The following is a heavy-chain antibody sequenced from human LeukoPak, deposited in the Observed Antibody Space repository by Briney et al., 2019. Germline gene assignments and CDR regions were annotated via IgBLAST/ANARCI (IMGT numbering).Heavy chain of an antibody. D-gene: IGHD1-26*01. CDR3: ARRYSGSYHDY. CDR2: IYYSGST. CDR1: GDSISGYY. J-gene: IGHJ4*02. V-gene: IGHV4-59*01. Sequence: PSETLSLTCTVSGDSISGYYWSWIRQPPGKGLEWIGYIYYSGSTNYNPSLKSRVTISVDMSKNQFSLKLSSVTAEDTAVYYCARRYSGSYHDYWGQGTLVTVSS.